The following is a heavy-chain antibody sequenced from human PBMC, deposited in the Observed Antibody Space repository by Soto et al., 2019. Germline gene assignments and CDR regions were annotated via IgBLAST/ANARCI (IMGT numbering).Heavy chain of an antibody. CDR2: ISGSGGGT. Sequence: EVQLLESGGGLVQPGGSLRLSCAASGFTFSSYAMSWVRQAPGKGLEWVSAISGSGGGTYYADSVTGRFTISRDNSKNTLYLQKNRLSAEDTAVYYCAKDPPERFLRYFDYWGQGTLVTVSS. J-gene: IGHJ4*02. CDR1: GFTFSSYA. V-gene: IGHV3-23*01. D-gene: IGHD3-3*01. CDR3: AKDPPERFLRYFDY.